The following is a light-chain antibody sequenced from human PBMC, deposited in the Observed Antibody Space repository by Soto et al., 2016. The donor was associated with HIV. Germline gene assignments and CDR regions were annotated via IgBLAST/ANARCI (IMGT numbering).Light chain of an antibody. Sequence: SSELTQDPAVSVALGQTVKITCQGDSLRKYFATWYQQKPGQAPILVIYGKNKRPSGIPDRFSGSSSGNTGSLTISGAQAEDEADYYCNSRDNDRALFGGGTKTDRP. CDR1: SLRKYF. V-gene: IGLV3-19*01. J-gene: IGLJ2*01. CDR3: NSRDNDRAL. CDR2: GKN.